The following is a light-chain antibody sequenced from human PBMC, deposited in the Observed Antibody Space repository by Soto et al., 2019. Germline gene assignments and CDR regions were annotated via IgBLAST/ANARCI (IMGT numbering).Light chain of an antibody. CDR2: DAS. V-gene: IGKV3-11*01. CDR1: QSVSSY. CDR3: QQRSNWKRT. Sequence: EIVLTQSPATLSLSPGERATLSCRASQSVSSYLAWFQQKPGQAPRLLIYDASNRATGIPARFSGSGSGPDFTLTISSLEPDDFAFYFCQQRSNWKRTFGQGTKVEIK. J-gene: IGKJ1*01.